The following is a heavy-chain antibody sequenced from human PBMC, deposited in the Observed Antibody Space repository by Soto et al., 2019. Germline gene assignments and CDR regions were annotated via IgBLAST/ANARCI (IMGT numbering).Heavy chain of an antibody. J-gene: IGHJ5*02. CDR2: IKSKTDGGTT. V-gene: IGHV3-15*01. Sequence: GGSLRLSCAASGFTFSNAWMSWVRQAPGKGLEWVCRIKSKTDGGTTDYAAPVKGRFTISRDDSKNTLYLQMNSLKTEDTAVYYCTTDVASITGTMNWFDPWGQGTLVTVSS. D-gene: IGHD1-7*01. CDR1: GFTFSNAW. CDR3: TTDVASITGTMNWFDP.